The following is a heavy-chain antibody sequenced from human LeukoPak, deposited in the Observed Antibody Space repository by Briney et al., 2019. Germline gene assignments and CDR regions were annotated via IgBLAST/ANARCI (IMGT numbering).Heavy chain of an antibody. CDR2: LSGGGGYT. CDR3: AKDPDSGWQYYFDY. Sequence: PGGSLRLSCAASGFTFSNYAMSWVRQAPGKGLEWVSTLSGGGGYTYYADSVKGRFTISRDNSKNTLYLQMNSLGAEDTAVYYCAKDPDSGWQYYFDYWGQGTLVTVSS. V-gene: IGHV3-23*01. CDR1: GFTFSNYA. D-gene: IGHD6-19*01. J-gene: IGHJ4*02.